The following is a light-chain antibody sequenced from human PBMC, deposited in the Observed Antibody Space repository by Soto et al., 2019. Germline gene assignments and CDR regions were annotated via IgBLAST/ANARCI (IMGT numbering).Light chain of an antibody. V-gene: IGKV1-39*01. Sequence: MTQSPLSLPVTPGEPASISCRSSQSLLHSNGYNYLNWYQQKPGKAPKLLIYAASSLQSGVPSRFSGSGSGTDFTLTISSLQPEDFATYYCQQSYSTPYTFGQGTRLEIK. CDR1: QSLLHSNGYNY. CDR3: QQSYSTPYT. J-gene: IGKJ5*01. CDR2: AAS.